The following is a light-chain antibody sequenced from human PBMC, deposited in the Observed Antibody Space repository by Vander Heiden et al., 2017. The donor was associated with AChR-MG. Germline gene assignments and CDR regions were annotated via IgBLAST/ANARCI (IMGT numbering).Light chain of an antibody. CDR2: RNN. CDR1: SSSIGSKY. CDR3: AAWDDSLSGPV. Sequence: QSVPTPPPSPSAPPGQRVTISCSGSSSSIGSKYVYWYQQLPGTAPKLLIYRNNHRPSGVPDRFAGSKSGTSASLAISGLRSEDEADYYCAAWDDSLSGPVFGGGTKLTVL. J-gene: IGLJ3*02. V-gene: IGLV1-47*01.